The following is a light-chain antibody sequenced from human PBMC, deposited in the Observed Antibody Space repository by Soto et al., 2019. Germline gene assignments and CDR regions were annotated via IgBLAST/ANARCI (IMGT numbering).Light chain of an antibody. CDR1: STDVGGYNY. J-gene: IGLJ2*01. V-gene: IGLV2-14*03. CDR3: SSHTTSRTL. CDR2: DVY. Sequence: QSALTQPASVSGSPGQSITISCTGTSTDVGGYNYVSWYQQHPGKAPKLIIDDVYNRPSEVSNRFSGSKSGNTASLSISGLQAEDEADYYCSSHTTSRTLFGGGTKLTVL.